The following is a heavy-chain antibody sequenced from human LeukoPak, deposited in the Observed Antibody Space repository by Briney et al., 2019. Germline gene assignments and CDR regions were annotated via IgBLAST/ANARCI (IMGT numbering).Heavy chain of an antibody. CDR3: ARDTQFGRFDY. D-gene: IGHD3-10*01. Sequence: PGGSLRLSCAASGFTFSSCGMHWVRQAPGKGLEWVAVISYDGSNKYYADSVKGRFTISRDNSKNTLFLEMNSLRAEDTAVYYCARDTQFGRFDYWGQGILVTVSS. V-gene: IGHV3-30*03. CDR2: ISYDGSNK. J-gene: IGHJ4*02. CDR1: GFTFSSCG.